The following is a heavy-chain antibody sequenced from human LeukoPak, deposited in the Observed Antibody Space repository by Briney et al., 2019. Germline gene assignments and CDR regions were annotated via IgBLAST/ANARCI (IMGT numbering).Heavy chain of an antibody. CDR2: IYYSGGT. CDR3: ARVSYYYDSSGYSGYYYYYMDV. V-gene: IGHV4-59*01. J-gene: IGHJ6*03. D-gene: IGHD3-22*01. Sequence: PSETLSLTCTVSGGSISSYYWSWIRQPPGKGLEWIGYIYYSGGTNYNPSLKSRVTISVDTSKNQFSLKLSSVTAADTAVYYCARVSYYYDSSGYSGYYYYYMDVWGKGTTVTVSS. CDR1: GGSISSYY.